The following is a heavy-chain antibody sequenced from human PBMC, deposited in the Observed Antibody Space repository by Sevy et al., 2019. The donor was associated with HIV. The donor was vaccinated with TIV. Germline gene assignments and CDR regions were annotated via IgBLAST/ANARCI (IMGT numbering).Heavy chain of an antibody. CDR1: GFTFDDYT. CDR2: ISWDGGST. D-gene: IGHD3-22*01. V-gene: IGHV3-43*01. J-gene: IGHJ4*02. CDR3: AKDVLGYYDSSGYLVRYFDY. Sequence: GGSLRLSCAASGFTFDDYTMHWVRQAPGKGLEWVSLISWDGGSTYYAASVKGRFTISRDNSKNSLYLQMNSLRTEDTALYYCAKDVLGYYDSSGYLVRYFDYWGQGTLVTVSS.